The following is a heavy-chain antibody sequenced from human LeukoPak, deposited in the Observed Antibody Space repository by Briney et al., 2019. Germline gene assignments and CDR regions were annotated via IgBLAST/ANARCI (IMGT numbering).Heavy chain of an antibody. CDR2: IYTSGST. V-gene: IGHV4-4*07. CDR1: GGSISSYY. J-gene: IGHJ6*02. D-gene: IGHD3-10*01. CDR3: ARVSPYYYGSGSYYSYGMDV. Sequence: SETLSLTCTVSGGSISSYYWSWIRQPAGKGLERIGRIYTSGSTNYNPSLKSRVTMSVDTSKNQFYLKLSSVTAADTAVYYCARVSPYYYGSGSYYSYGMDVWGQGTTVTVSS.